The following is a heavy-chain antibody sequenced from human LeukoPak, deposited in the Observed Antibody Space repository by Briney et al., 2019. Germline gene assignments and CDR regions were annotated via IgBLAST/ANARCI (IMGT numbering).Heavy chain of an antibody. CDR1: GXSFXXYY. D-gene: IGHD2-15*01. CDR3: ASGSVVLEI. V-gene: IGHV4-34*01. CDR2: INHSGST. J-gene: IGHJ3*02. Sequence: SETLSLTCAVYGXSFXXYYXXWXXXPPGXGLEWIGEINHSGSTNYNPSLKSRVTISVDTSKNQFSLKLSSVTAADTAVYYCASGSVVLEIWGQGTMVTVSS.